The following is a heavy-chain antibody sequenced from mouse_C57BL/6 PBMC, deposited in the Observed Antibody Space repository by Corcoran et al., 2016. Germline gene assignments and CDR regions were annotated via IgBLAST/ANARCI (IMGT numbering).Heavy chain of an antibody. Sequence: EVQLQQSGPELVKPGASVKISCKASGYTFTDYYMNWVKQSHGKSLEWIGDINPNNGGTSYNQKFKGKATLTVDKSSSTAYMELRSLTSEDSAVYYCARWGIYYDYAYFDYWGQGTTLTVSS. CDR2: INPNNGGT. D-gene: IGHD2-4*01. CDR3: ARWGIYYDYAYFDY. CDR1: GYTFTDYY. V-gene: IGHV1-26*01. J-gene: IGHJ2*01.